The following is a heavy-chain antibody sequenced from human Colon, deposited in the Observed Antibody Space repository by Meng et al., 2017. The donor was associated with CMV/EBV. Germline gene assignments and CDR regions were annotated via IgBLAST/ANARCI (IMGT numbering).Heavy chain of an antibody. CDR3: ARQVIFGVVLDY. D-gene: IGHD3-3*01. J-gene: IGHJ4*02. CDR2: ISAYNGNT. CDR1: GYSFATYG. V-gene: IGHV1-18*01. Sequence: ASVKVSCKASGYSFATYGISWVRQAPGQGLEWMGWISAYNGNTNYAQKLQGRVTMTTDTSTSTAYMELRSLRSDDTAVYYCARQVIFGVVLDYWGQGTLVTVSS.